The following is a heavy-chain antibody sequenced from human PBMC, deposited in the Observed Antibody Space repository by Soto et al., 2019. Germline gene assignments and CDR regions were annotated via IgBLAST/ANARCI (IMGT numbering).Heavy chain of an antibody. CDR3: AMEYCSSTSCYREY. D-gene: IGHD2-2*02. J-gene: IGHJ4*02. V-gene: IGHV1-69*02. CDR2: LIPILGIA. Sequence: QVQLVQSGAEVKKPGSSVKVSCKASGGTFSSYTISWVRQAPGQGREWMGRLIPILGIANYAQKFQSRVTTTADKPTSTAYMELSSLRCEDTAVYYCAMEYCSSTSCYREYWGQGTLVTVSS. CDR1: GGTFSSYT.